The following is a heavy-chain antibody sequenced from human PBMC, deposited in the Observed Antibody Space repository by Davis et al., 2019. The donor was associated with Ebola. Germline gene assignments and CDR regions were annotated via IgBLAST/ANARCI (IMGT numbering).Heavy chain of an antibody. J-gene: IGHJ3*02. V-gene: IGHV4-38-2*02. Sequence: PSETLSLTCTVSGYSISGGSYWGWVRQPPGKGLEWIGSIYHSGSTYYNPSLKSRVIISADTSKNQFSLKLSSVTAADTAVYYCASSGEINIWGQGTLVTVSS. CDR3: ASSGEINI. CDR2: IYHSGST. D-gene: IGHD3-10*01. CDR1: GYSISGGSY.